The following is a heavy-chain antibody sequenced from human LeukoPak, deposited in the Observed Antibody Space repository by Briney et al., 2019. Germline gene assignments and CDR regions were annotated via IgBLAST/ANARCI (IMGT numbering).Heavy chain of an antibody. J-gene: IGHJ6*03. CDR3: ARFGYYYGSGSLMYYMDV. CDR2: ISAYNGNT. V-gene: IGHV1-18*01. Sequence: ASVKVSCKASGYTFTSYGISWVRQAPGQGLEWMGWISAYNGNTNYAQKLQGRVIMTTDTSTSTAYMELRSLRSDDTAVYYCARFGYYYGSGSLMYYMDVWGKGTTVTVSS. D-gene: IGHD3-10*01. CDR1: GYTFTSYG.